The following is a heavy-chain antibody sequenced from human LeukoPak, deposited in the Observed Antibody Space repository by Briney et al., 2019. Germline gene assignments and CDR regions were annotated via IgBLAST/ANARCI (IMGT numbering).Heavy chain of an antibody. V-gene: IGHV4-4*07. Sequence: GSLRLSCAASGFTFSDYYMSWIRQPAGKGLEWIGRIYTSGSTNYNPSLKSRVTMSVDTSKNQFSLKLSSVTAADTAVYYCARERQLALIDYWGQGTLVTVSS. CDR1: GFTFSDYY. J-gene: IGHJ4*02. D-gene: IGHD6-13*01. CDR2: IYTSGST. CDR3: ARERQLALIDY.